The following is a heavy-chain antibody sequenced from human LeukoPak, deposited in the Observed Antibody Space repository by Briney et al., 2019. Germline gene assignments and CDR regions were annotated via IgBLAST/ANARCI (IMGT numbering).Heavy chain of an antibody. CDR3: ARGSPPYYYGSGSRRYFDL. CDR2: INHSGST. V-gene: IGHV4-34*01. D-gene: IGHD3-10*01. CDR1: GGSFRGYY. Sequence: SETLSLTCAVYGGSFRGYYWSWIRQPPGKGLEWIGEINHSGSTNYNPSLKSRVTISVDTSKNQFSLKLSSVTAADTAVYYCARGSPPYYYGSGSRRYFDLWGRGTLVTVSS. J-gene: IGHJ2*01.